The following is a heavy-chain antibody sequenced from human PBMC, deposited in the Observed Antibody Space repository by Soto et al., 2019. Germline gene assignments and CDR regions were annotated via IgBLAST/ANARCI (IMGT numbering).Heavy chain of an antibody. D-gene: IGHD3-10*01. Sequence: GASVKVSCKASGYTFTSYAMHWARQAPGQRLEWMGWINAGNGNTKYSQKFQGRVTITRDTSASTAYMELSSLRSEDTAVYYCALYGSGSKHYYYGMDVWGQGTTVTVSS. J-gene: IGHJ6*02. CDR1: GYTFTSYA. V-gene: IGHV1-3*01. CDR2: INAGNGNT. CDR3: ALYGSGSKHYYYGMDV.